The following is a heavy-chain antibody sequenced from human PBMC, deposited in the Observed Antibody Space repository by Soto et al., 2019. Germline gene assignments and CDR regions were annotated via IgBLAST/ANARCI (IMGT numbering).Heavy chain of an antibody. CDR1: GFTFSSYG. V-gene: IGHV3-33*01. CDR2: IWYDGSNK. CDR3: AREYIHLGELSHAFDI. D-gene: IGHD3-16*02. J-gene: IGHJ3*02. Sequence: GGSLRLSCAASGFTFSSYGMHWVRQAPGKGLEWVAVIWYDGSNKYYADSVKGRFTISRDNSKNTLYLQMNSLRAEDTAVYYCAREYIHLGELSHAFDIWGQGTMVTVSS.